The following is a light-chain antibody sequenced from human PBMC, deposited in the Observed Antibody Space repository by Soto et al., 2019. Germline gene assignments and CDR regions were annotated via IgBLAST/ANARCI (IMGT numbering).Light chain of an antibody. V-gene: IGKV3-20*01. CDR3: QQYGGSPPIT. Sequence: EIVLTQSPGTLSLSPGERATLSCRASQSVSSRYLTWYQQKPGQAPRLLIYGASSRATGIPDRFSGSGSGTDFTLTISRLAPEDFAVYSCQQYGGSPPITFGQGTRLEMK. J-gene: IGKJ5*01. CDR2: GAS. CDR1: QSVSSRY.